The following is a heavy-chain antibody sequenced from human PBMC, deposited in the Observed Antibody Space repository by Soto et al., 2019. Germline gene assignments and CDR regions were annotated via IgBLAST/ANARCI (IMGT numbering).Heavy chain of an antibody. CDR1: GYNFSSYG. Sequence: QVQLLQSGAEVKKPGATVKFSCRDSGYNFSSYGISWVRQAPAQGLEWMGWFSAYNGNTNYAQKLQDRVTMTTDTTTSTAYMELRSLRSDDTAVYYCAGVIFGVDDFDYWGQGTLVTVSS. D-gene: IGHD3-3*01. J-gene: IGHJ4*02. CDR2: FSAYNGNT. CDR3: AGVIFGVDDFDY. V-gene: IGHV1-18*01.